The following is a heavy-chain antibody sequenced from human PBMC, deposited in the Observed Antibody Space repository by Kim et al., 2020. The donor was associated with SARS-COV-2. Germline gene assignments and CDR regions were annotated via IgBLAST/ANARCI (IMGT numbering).Heavy chain of an antibody. CDR3: ARETWIGESRGALDI. D-gene: IGHD3-10*01. Sequence: GGSLRLSCAASGFTFSTNGMHWVRQAPGKGLEWVSLIWNDGGKTDYLDSVKGRFTISRDNSKNTLYLQMNSLRAEDTAIYYCARETWIGESRGALDIWGQGAKVTVSS. CDR2: IWNDGGKT. J-gene: IGHJ3*02. V-gene: IGHV3-33*01. CDR1: GFTFSTNG.